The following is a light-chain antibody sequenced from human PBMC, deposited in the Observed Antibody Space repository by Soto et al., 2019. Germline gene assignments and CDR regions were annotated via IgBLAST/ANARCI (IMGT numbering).Light chain of an antibody. J-gene: IGLJ2*01. CDR1: SSDVGGYNF. Sequence: QSVLTQPASVSGSPGQSITISCTGTSSDVGGYNFASWYQQQPGKAPKLMVYEVTNRPSGVSYRFSGSKSGNTASLTISGLQAEDEADYFCSSYTGSGTLIFGGGTKVTVL. V-gene: IGLV2-14*01. CDR2: EVT. CDR3: SSYTGSGTLI.